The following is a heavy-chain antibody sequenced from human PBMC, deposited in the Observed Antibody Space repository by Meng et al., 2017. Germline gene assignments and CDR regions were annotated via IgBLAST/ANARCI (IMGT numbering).Heavy chain of an antibody. V-gene: IGHV3-11*04. Sequence: GESLKISCAASGFTFSDYYMSWIRQAPGKGLEWVSYISSSGSTIYYADSVKGRFTISRDNAKNSLYLQMNSLRAEDTAVYYCARDCRGSSTSCPSDYWGQGTLVTVSS. CDR2: ISSSGSTI. D-gene: IGHD2-2*01. CDR3: ARDCRGSSTSCPSDY. CDR1: GFTFSDYY. J-gene: IGHJ4*02.